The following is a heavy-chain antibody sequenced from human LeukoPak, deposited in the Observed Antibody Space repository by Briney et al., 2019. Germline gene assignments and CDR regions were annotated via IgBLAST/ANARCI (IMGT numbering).Heavy chain of an antibody. V-gene: IGHV4-39*07. CDR3: ARDLYIAAAGIGSSYFDY. D-gene: IGHD6-13*01. CDR1: GGSISSSSYY. CDR2: IYTSGST. Sequence: SETLSLTCTVSGGSISSSSYYWGWIRQPPGKGLEWIGRIYTSGSTNYNPSLKSRVTMSVDTSKNQFSLKLSSVTAADTAVYYCARDLYIAAAGIGSSYFDYWGQGTLVTVSS. J-gene: IGHJ4*02.